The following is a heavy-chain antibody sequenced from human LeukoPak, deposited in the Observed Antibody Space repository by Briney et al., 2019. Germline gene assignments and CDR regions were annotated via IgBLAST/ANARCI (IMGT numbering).Heavy chain of an antibody. J-gene: IGHJ2*01. CDR3: ARDLPYCSSTSCYGPYWYFDL. D-gene: IGHD2-2*01. CDR2: IYYSGST. Sequence: SETLSLTCTVSGGSISSGGYYWSWIRQHPGKGLEWIGYIYYSGSTYYNPSLKSRVTISVDTSKNQLSLKLSSVTAADTAVYYCARDLPYCSSTSCYGPYWYFDLWGRGTLVTVSS. V-gene: IGHV4-31*03. CDR1: GGSISSGGYY.